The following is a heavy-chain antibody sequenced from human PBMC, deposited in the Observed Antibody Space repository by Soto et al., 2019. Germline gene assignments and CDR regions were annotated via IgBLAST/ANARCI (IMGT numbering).Heavy chain of an antibody. J-gene: IGHJ6*02. CDR2: ISYDGSNK. D-gene: IGHD5-18*01. CDR1: QLAFSNYA. Sequence: GGSLRLSCVAPQLAFSNYAMHWVRQAPGKGLEWVAVISYDGSNKYYADSVKGRFTISRDNSKNTLYLQMNSLRAEDTAVYYCAKYTAIGYYYYGMDVWGQGTTVTVSS. CDR3: AKYTAIGYYYYGMDV. V-gene: IGHV3-30*18.